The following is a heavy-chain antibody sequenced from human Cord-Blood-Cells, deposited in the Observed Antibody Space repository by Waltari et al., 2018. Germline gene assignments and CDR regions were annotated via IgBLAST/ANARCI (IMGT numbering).Heavy chain of an antibody. CDR2: INAGNGNT. D-gene: IGHD3-10*01. CDR3: ARAPLYYYGSGSYGRVFDY. V-gene: IGHV1-3*01. CDR1: GYTFTSYA. Sequence: QVQLVQSGAEVKKPGASVKGSCKASGYTFTSYAMHWVRQAPGQRLEWMGWINAGNGNTKYSQKFQGRVTITRDTSASTAYMELSSLRSEDTAVYYCARAPLYYYGSGSYGRVFDYWGQGTLVTVSS. J-gene: IGHJ4*02.